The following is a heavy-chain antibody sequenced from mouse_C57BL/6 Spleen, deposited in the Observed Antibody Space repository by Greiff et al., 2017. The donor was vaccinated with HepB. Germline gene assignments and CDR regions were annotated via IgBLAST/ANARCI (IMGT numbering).Heavy chain of an antibody. J-gene: IGHJ4*01. CDR1: GYTFTSYT. Sequence: QVQLQQSGAELARPGASVKMSCKASGYTFTSYTMHWVKQRPGQGLEWIGYINPSSGYTKYNQKFKDKATLTADTSSSTAYMQLSSLTSEDAAVYYCARRGLVYYDDHYAMDYWGQGTSVTVSS. D-gene: IGHD2-13*01. CDR2: INPSSGYT. CDR3: ARRGLVYYDDHYAMDY. V-gene: IGHV1-4*01.